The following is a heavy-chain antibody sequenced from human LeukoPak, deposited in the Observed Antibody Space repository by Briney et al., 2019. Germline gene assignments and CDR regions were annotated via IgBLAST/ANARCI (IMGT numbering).Heavy chain of an antibody. CDR1: GYTFTSYD. D-gene: IGHD2-2*02. Sequence: ASVKVSCKASGYTFTSYDINWVRQAPGQGLEWMGWMNPNSGNTGYAQKFQGRVPMTRNTSISTAYMELSSLRSEDTAVYYCARGNYCSSTSCYNGVGDYWGQGTLVTVSS. J-gene: IGHJ4*02. CDR3: ARGNYCSSTSCYNGVGDY. CDR2: MNPNSGNT. V-gene: IGHV1-8*01.